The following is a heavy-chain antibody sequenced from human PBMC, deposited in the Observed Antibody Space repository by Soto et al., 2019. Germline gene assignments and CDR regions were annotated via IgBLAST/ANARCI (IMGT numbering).Heavy chain of an antibody. CDR1: GGTFSSYA. CDR3: ARVVGATGDYYYYGMDV. J-gene: IGHJ6*02. CDR2: IIPIFGTA. D-gene: IGHD1-26*01. V-gene: IGHV1-69*13. Sequence: ASVKVSCKASGGTFSSYAISWVRQAPGRGLEWMGGIIPIFGTANYAQKFQGRVTITADESTSTAYMELSSLRSEDTAVYYCARVVGATGDYYYYGMDVWGQGTTVTVSS.